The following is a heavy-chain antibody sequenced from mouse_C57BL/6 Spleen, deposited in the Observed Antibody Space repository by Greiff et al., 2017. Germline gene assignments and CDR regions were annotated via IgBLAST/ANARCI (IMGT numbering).Heavy chain of an antibody. Sequence: FQLQHPGAELVKPGASLKVSCKASGYTFTSSWMHWVKQRPGQGLEWIGRIHPSDSDTNSNQKFKGKATLTVDKSSSTAYMQLSSLTSEDSAVYYCAIPHYDDAMDYWGQGTSVTVSS. V-gene: IGHV1-74*01. J-gene: IGHJ4*01. CDR1: GYTFTSSW. CDR2: IHPSDSDT. CDR3: AIPHYDDAMDY. D-gene: IGHD2-4*01.